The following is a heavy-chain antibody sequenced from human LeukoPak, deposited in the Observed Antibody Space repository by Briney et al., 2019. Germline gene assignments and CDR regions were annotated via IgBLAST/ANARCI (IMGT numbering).Heavy chain of an antibody. J-gene: IGHJ4*02. D-gene: IGHD3-3*01. CDR2: INHSGST. CDR3: AREEAPIFGVVTLYYFDY. V-gene: IGHV4-34*01. CDR1: GGSFSGYY. Sequence: SETLSLTCAVYGGSFSGYYWSWIRQPPGKGLEWIGEINHSGSTNYNPSLKSRVTISVDTSKNQFSLKLSSVTAADTAVYYCAREEAPIFGVVTLYYFDYWGQGTLVTVSS.